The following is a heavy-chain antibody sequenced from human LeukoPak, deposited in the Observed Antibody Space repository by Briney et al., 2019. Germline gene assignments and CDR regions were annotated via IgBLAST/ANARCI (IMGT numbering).Heavy chain of an antibody. Sequence: SSETLSLTCTVSGGSISSYYWSWIRQPPGKGLEWIGYIYYSGSTNYNPSLKSRVTISVDTSKNQFSLKLSSVTAADTAVYYCARKPYPYYYDSSGYYYVYDYWGQGTLVTVSS. J-gene: IGHJ4*02. CDR3: ARKPYPYYYDSSGYYYVYDY. CDR1: GGSISSYY. D-gene: IGHD3-22*01. CDR2: IYYSGST. V-gene: IGHV4-59*12.